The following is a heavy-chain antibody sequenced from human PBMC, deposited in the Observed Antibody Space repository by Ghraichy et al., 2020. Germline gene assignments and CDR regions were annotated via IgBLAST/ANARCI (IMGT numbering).Heavy chain of an antibody. Sequence: GGSLRLSCAASGFTFSSYSMNWVRQAPGKGLEWVSSISSSSSYIYYADSVKGRFTISRDNAKNSLYLQMNSLRAEDTAVYYCASDSGGGDALDYWGQGTLVSVSS. CDR3: ASDSGGGDALDY. CDR2: ISSSSSYI. J-gene: IGHJ4*02. V-gene: IGHV3-21*01. CDR1: GFTFSSYS. D-gene: IGHD2-21*02.